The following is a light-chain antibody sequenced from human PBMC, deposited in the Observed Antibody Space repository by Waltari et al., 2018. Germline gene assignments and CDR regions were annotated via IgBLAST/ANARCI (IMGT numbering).Light chain of an antibody. V-gene: IGLV2-14*04. CDR2: DVS. Sequence: WYQKHPGKAPKLMIYDVSKRPSGVSNRFSGSKSGNTASLTISGLQAEDEADYYCSSYTSSSTWVFGGGTKLTVL. J-gene: IGLJ3*02. CDR3: SSYTSSSTWV.